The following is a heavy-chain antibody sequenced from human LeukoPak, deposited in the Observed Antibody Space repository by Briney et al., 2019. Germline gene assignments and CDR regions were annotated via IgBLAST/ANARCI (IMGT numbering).Heavy chain of an antibody. J-gene: IGHJ3*02. CDR2: ISAYNGKT. Sequence: AVVKVSCKASGYTFTSYGISWVRQAPGQGVEGMGWISAYNGKTNYAQKVQGRVTMTRDTSTSTAYMELRSLRSDDTAVYYCARVGDSSSWYTNAFDIWGQGTMVTVSS. CDR1: GYTFTSYG. D-gene: IGHD6-13*01. CDR3: ARVGDSSSWYTNAFDI. V-gene: IGHV1-18*01.